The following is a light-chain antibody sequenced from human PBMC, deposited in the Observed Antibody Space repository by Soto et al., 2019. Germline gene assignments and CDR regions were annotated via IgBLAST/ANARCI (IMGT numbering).Light chain of an antibody. CDR2: SAS. Sequence: DIQMTQSPSSVSASVGDRVTITCRASQGFSTWLAWYRRKPGRAPELLIYSASSLHSVVPSRFRGSGSGTDFTLTISSLQPEDFATYYCQQANSFPRTFGGGTEVEIK. CDR1: QGFSTW. CDR3: QQANSFPRT. J-gene: IGKJ4*01. V-gene: IGKV1-12*01.